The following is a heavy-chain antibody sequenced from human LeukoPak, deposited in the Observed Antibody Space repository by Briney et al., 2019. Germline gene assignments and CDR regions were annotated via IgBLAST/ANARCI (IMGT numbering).Heavy chain of an antibody. CDR2: IIPIFGTA. J-gene: IGHJ3*02. Sequence: SVKVSCKASGGTFSSYAISWVRQAPGQGLEWMGGIIPIFGTANYAQKFQGRVTITADESTSTAYMELSSLRSEDTAVYYCARERYVDKEATIKGWGAFEIWAKGQWSPSLQ. CDR3: ARERYVDKEATIKGWGAFEI. V-gene: IGHV1-69*13. D-gene: IGHD5-12*01. CDR1: GGTFSSYA.